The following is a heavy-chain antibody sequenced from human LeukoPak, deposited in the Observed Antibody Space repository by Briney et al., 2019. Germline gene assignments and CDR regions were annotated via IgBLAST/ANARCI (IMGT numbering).Heavy chain of an antibody. Sequence: GESLKISCKGSGYTFTSYWIGWVRQIPGKGLEWMGIIYPGDSDTRYSPSFQGQITISAEKSISTALLQWSSLSVSATATYQSWRLKDIVVVVASTPAVYFDYWGQGTLVTVSS. CDR3: WRLKDIVVVVASTPAVYFDY. D-gene: IGHD2-15*01. CDR1: GYTFTSYW. J-gene: IGHJ4*02. CDR2: IYPGDSDT. V-gene: IGHV5-51*01.